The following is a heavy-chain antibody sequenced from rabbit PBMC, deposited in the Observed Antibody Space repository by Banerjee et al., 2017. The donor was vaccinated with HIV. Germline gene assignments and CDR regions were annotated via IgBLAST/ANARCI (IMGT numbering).Heavy chain of an antibody. J-gene: IGHJ4*01. D-gene: IGHD1-1*01. CDR2: IYTGSSGST. CDR1: GFSFSSGYY. Sequence: QSLEESGGDLVKPGASLTLTCTASGFSFSSGYYMCWVRQAPGKGLEWIACIYTGSSGSTYYASWAKGRFTISKTSSTTVTLQMTSPTAADTATYFCAGYTSTTGAAGMDLWGPGPWSPS. V-gene: IGHV1S40*01. CDR3: AGYTSTTGAAGMDL.